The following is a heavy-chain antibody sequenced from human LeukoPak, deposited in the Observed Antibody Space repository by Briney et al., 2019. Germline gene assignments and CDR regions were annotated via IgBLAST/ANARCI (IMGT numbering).Heavy chain of an antibody. CDR3: ARRAAAVGTFYMDV. CDR1: GGYISPYY. CDR2: VYYSGGT. J-gene: IGHJ6*03. V-gene: IGHV4-59*01. Sequence: PSETLSLTCTVSGGYISPYYWLWIRQPPGKGLEWIGYVYYSGGTNYNPSLKSRVTMSVDTSKNQLSLKLTSVTAADTAVYYCARRAAAVGTFYMDVWGKGTTVTVSS. D-gene: IGHD6-13*01.